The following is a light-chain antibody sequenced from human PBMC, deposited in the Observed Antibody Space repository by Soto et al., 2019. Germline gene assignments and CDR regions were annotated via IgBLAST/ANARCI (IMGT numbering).Light chain of an antibody. CDR1: NSNIGNNY. V-gene: IGLV1-51*01. CDR2: DNY. CDR3: GTWDTSLSAGV. J-gene: IGLJ2*01. Sequence: QSVLTQPPSVSAAPGQKVTISCSGSNSNIGNNYVAWYRQVPGTVLKLLIHDNYKRASGIPARFSASKSATSATLGITGLQTGVEADYYCGTWDTSLSAGVFGGETKLTVL.